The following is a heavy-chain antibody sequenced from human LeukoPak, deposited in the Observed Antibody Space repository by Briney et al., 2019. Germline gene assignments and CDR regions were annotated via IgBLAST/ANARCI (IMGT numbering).Heavy chain of an antibody. CDR2: MNPNSGNT. V-gene: IGHV1-8*03. J-gene: IGHJ6*03. Sequence: ASVKVSCKASGYTFTSYDINWVRQATGQGQEWMGWMNPNSGNTGYAQKFQGRVTITRNTSISTAYMELSSLRSEDTAVYYCARGLEERTKDYYYYYMDVWGKGTTVTVSS. D-gene: IGHD1-1*01. CDR3: ARGLEERTKDYYYYYMDV. CDR1: GYTFTSYD.